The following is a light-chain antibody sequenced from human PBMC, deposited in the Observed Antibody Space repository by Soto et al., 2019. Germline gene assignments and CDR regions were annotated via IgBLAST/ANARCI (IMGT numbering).Light chain of an antibody. Sequence: EIVLTQSPVTLSLSPGERATLSCRASQSVSSYLAWYQQKPGQAPRLLIYDASNRATGIPARFSGSGSGTDFPLTISALEPEDFALYYCQMRFHWPPMYTFGQGTKLEIK. CDR3: QMRFHWPPMYT. CDR1: QSVSSY. V-gene: IGKV3-11*01. CDR2: DAS. J-gene: IGKJ2*01.